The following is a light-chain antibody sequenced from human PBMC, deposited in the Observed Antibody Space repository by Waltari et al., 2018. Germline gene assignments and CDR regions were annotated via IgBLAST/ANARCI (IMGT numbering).Light chain of an antibody. Sequence: PRERATLSCRASQGVGTSLAWYQQKPGQAPRLLIYGASRRATGIPDRFSGSGSGTDFSLTISRLEPEDFAVYYCQHYVRLPATFGQGTKVEV. V-gene: IGKV3-20*01. J-gene: IGKJ1*01. CDR1: QGVGTS. CDR2: GAS. CDR3: QHYVRLPAT.